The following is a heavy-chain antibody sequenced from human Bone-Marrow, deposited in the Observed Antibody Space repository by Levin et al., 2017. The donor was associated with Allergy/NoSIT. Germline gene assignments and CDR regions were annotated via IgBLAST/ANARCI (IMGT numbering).Heavy chain of an antibody. Sequence: PGGSLRLSCAASGFTFSSYAMSWVRQAPGKGLEWVSAISGSGGSTYYADSVKGRFTISRDNSKNTLYLQMNSLRAEDTAVYYCAKDGVSSTSPYYYYYMDVWGKGTTVTVSS. D-gene: IGHD2-2*01. CDR2: ISGSGGST. V-gene: IGHV3-23*01. J-gene: IGHJ6*03. CDR1: GFTFSSYA. CDR3: AKDGVSSTSPYYYYYMDV.